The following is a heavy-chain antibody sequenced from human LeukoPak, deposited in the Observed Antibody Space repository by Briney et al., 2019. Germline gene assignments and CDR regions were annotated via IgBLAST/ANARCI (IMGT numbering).Heavy chain of an antibody. CDR1: GFTFSSYA. D-gene: IGHD3-22*01. J-gene: IGHJ3*02. CDR3: AKEGNYYDSSGYLDAFDI. V-gene: IGHV3-30*04. Sequence: PGGSLRLSCAASGFTFSSYAMHWVRQAPGKGLEWVAVISYDGSNKYYADSVKGRFTISRDNSKNTLYLQMNSLRAEDTAVYYCAKEGNYYDSSGYLDAFDIWGQGTMVTVSS. CDR2: ISYDGSNK.